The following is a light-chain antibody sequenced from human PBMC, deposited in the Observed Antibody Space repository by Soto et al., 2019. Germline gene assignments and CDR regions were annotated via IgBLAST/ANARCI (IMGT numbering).Light chain of an antibody. CDR3: SSYTSSSPYV. Sequence: QSALTQPASVSGSPGQSITISCTGTSGDVGGYNYVSWYQQHPGKAPKLLIYKVSNRPSCGSHRFSGSKSVNTASLTISGLQDEDEAAYYCSSYTSSSPYVFGTGTKLTVL. CDR1: SGDVGGYNY. V-gene: IGLV2-14*01. CDR2: KVS. J-gene: IGLJ1*01.